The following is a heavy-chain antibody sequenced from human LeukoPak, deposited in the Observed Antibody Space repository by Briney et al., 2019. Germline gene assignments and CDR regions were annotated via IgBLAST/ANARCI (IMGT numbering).Heavy chain of an antibody. J-gene: IGHJ1*01. CDR3: AKKVVVGATSPYSDFQD. CDR2: ISGSGVTT. V-gene: IGHV3-23*01. Sequence: GGSLRLSCVASGFTFSSYAMSWVRQAPGKGLEWVTAISGSGVTTHYAGSVKGRFSISRDNSKNTLYLQMNSLRAEDTALYYCAKKVVVGATSPYSDFQDWGQGTLVTVSS. CDR1: GFTFSSYA. D-gene: IGHD1-26*01.